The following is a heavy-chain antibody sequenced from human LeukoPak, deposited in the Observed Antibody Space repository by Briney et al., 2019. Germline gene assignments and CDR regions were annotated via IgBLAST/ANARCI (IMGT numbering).Heavy chain of an antibody. Sequence: GASVRVSCKVSGYTLTELSMHWVRQAPGKGLEWMGGFDPEDGETIYAQKFQGRVTLTEDTSTDTAYMELSSLRSEDTAVYYCARGCSSGWKIYYYYMDVWGKGTTVTVSS. CDR1: GYTLTELS. D-gene: IGHD6-19*01. J-gene: IGHJ6*03. V-gene: IGHV1-24*01. CDR3: ARGCSSGWKIYYYYMDV. CDR2: FDPEDGET.